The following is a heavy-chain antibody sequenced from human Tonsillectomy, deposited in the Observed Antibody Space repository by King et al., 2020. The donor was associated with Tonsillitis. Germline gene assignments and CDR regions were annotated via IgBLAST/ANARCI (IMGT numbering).Heavy chain of an antibody. V-gene: IGHV3-30*18. CDR1: GFTFSNYG. Sequence: VQLVESGGGVVQPGRSLRLSCAASGFTFSNYGMHWVRQAPGKGLEWVALIAYDASYENYADSVKGRFAISRDNSKNTLYLEMNSLRVEDTAVYYCAKDGSALSDEYFYLWGRGTLVTASS. CDR3: AKDGSALSDEYFYL. D-gene: IGHD2-15*01. J-gene: IGHJ2*01. CDR2: IAYDASYE.